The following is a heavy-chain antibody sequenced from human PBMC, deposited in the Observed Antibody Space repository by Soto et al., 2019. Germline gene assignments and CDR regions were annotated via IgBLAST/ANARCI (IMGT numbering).Heavy chain of an antibody. D-gene: IGHD3-3*01. Sequence: QVQLVQSGAEVKKPGASAKVSCKASGYTFTSYDINWVRQATGQGLEWMGWMNPNNGNTGYAQKFQGRVTMTRNTSISTAYMELSSLRSEDTAVYYCARQYYDFWSGYNYGMDVWGQGTTVTVSS. V-gene: IGHV1-8*01. CDR2: MNPNNGNT. J-gene: IGHJ6*02. CDR1: GYTFTSYD. CDR3: ARQYYDFWSGYNYGMDV.